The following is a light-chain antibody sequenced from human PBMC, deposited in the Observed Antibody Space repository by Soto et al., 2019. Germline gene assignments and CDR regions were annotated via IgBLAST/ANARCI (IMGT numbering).Light chain of an antibody. J-gene: IGKJ5*01. V-gene: IGKV1-39*01. CDR1: QSIGGY. CDR2: AAS. CDR3: QQSYSSPIT. Sequence: DVQMTQSPSSLSASVGDRVTITCRASQSIGGYLTWYQQLPGKAPKLLIFAASGLQSGVPSRSSGSGSGTDFTLTISSLQPEDFATYYCQQSYSSPITFGQGTRLEVK.